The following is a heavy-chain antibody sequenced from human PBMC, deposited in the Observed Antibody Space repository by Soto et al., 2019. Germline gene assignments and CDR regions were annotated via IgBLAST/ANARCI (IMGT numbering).Heavy chain of an antibody. CDR3: ARDGDVNTGFGKDY. J-gene: IGHJ4*02. Sequence: GGSLRLSXAASGFTFSSYGMHWVRQAPGKGLERVAFIWHDGGNKFYAESVKGRFTISRDNSKNTLYLQMTSLSAEDTAMYYCARDGDVNTGFGKDYWGQGTLVTVSS. V-gene: IGHV3-33*01. D-gene: IGHD3-16*01. CDR2: IWHDGGNK. CDR1: GFTFSSYG.